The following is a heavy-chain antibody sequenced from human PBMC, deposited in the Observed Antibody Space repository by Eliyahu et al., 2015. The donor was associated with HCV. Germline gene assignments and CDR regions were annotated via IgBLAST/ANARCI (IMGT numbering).Heavy chain of an antibody. D-gene: IGHD6-19*01. Sequence: QVQLQESGPGLVKPSETLSLTCTVSGGSISSYXWSWIRQPPGKGLEXIAYXYYRGSTNXNPXXKSRVTISVDTSKNRFXLKLSSVTAADTAVYYCASGGGGIAVAGTGGWFDPWGQGTLVTVSS. CDR2: XYYRGST. V-gene: IGHV4-59*01. J-gene: IGHJ5*02. CDR1: GGSISSYX. CDR3: ASGGGGIAVAGTGGWFDP.